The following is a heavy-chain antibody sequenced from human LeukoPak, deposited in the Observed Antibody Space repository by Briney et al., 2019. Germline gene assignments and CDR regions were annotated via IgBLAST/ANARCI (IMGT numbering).Heavy chain of an antibody. CDR2: ISSSSSYI. CDR1: GFTFSSYS. J-gene: IGHJ4*02. Sequence: GGSLRLPCAASGFTFSSYSMNWVRQAPGKGLEWVSSISSSSSYIYYADSVKGRFTISRDNAKNSLYLQMNSLRAEDTAVYYCARDRYYGSGSYPTLIDYWGQGTLVTVSS. D-gene: IGHD3-10*01. CDR3: ARDRYYGSGSYPTLIDY. V-gene: IGHV3-21*01.